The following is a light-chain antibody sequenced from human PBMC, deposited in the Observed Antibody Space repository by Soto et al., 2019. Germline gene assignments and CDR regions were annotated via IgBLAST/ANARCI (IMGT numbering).Light chain of an antibody. CDR2: DDD. J-gene: IGLJ2*01. Sequence: QSVLTQPPSVSAAPGQKVTISCSGSSYNIGSNFGSWYQQLPGTAPQLLIYDDDKRPSGMPDRFSGSKSGTSATLGITGLQTGDEADYYCGTWDSSLSAVVFGGGTKLTVL. CDR3: GTWDSSLSAVV. CDR1: SYNIGSNF. V-gene: IGLV1-51*01.